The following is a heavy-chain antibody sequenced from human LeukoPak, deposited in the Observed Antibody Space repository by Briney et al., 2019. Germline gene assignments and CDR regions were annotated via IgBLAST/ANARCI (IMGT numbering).Heavy chain of an antibody. Sequence: SETLSLTCAVYGGSFSGYYWSWIRQPPGKGLEWIGEINHSGSTNYNPSLKSRVTISVDTSKNQFSLKLSSVTAADMAVYYCARAPYYYDSSGYFWSYYYYGMDVWGQGTTVTVSS. CDR2: INHSGST. CDR3: ARAPYYYDSSGYFWSYYYYGMDV. J-gene: IGHJ6*02. CDR1: GGSFSGYY. V-gene: IGHV4-34*01. D-gene: IGHD3-22*01.